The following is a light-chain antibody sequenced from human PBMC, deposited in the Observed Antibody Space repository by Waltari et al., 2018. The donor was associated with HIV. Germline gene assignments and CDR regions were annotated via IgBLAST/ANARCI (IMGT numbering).Light chain of an antibody. J-gene: IGKJ4*01. CDR1: QDISNY. CDR2: DAS. V-gene: IGKV1-33*01. Sequence: IQMTQSPSSLSASVGDRVTITCQPSQDISNYLNWYQQKPGKAPKLLIYDASNLETGVTSRFSGSGSGTDFTFTISSLQPEDIATYYCQQYDNLPLTFGGGTKVEIK. CDR3: QQYDNLPLT.